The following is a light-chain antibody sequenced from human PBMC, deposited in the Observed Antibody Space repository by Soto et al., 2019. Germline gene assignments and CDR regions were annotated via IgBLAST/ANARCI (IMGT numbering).Light chain of an antibody. CDR1: QSVRNY. Sequence: EIVLTQSPATLSLSPGETATLSCRASQSVRNYLAWYQQKPGQAPRLLIYGASTRATGIPARFSGSGSGTEFTLTISSLQSEDFAVYYCQQYDNWPLTFGGGTKVDIK. CDR3: QQYDNWPLT. V-gene: IGKV3-15*01. J-gene: IGKJ4*01. CDR2: GAS.